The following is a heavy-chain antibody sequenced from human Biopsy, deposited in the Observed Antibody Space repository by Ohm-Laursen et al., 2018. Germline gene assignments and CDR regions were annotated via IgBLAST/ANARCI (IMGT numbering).Heavy chain of an antibody. CDR1: GGSIISYY. CDR3: ARTPRDSFWSGSYKRGLWFDP. V-gene: IGHV4-59*01. D-gene: IGHD3-3*01. CDR2: VYNGGIT. J-gene: IGHJ5*02. Sequence: PGTLSLTCTVSGGSIISYYWTWIRQTPGKGLEWIGHVYNGGITNSNPPLKSRVTISKDTSKNQFPLQLSSVTAADTAVYYCARTPRDSFWSGSYKRGLWFDPWGQGTLVTVSS.